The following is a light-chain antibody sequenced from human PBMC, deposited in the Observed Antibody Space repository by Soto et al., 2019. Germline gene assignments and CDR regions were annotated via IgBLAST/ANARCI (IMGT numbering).Light chain of an antibody. CDR2: RAS. CDR1: QSVLFSSNNNNY. J-gene: IGKJ3*01. V-gene: IGKV4-1*01. CDR3: QQYYSTPLT. Sequence: DIVMTQSPDSLAVSLGERATINCKSSQSVLFSSNNNNYLAWYQQKPGQPPKLLIYRASTRESGVPDRFSGSGSGTNFTLTISSLQAEDVAVYYCQQYYSTPLTFGPGTKVDIK.